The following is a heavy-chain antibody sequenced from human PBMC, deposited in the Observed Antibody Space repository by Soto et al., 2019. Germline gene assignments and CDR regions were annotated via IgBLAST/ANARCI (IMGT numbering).Heavy chain of an antibody. CDR1: GGTFSSYA. V-gene: IGHV1-69*12. CDR3: ARKSRYCSGGSCYFLPGIDD. CDR2: IIPIFGTA. Sequence: QVQLVQSGAEVKKPGSSVKVSCKASGGTFSSYAIIWVRQAPGQGLEWMGGIIPIFGTANYAQKFQGRVTITADESTSTAYMQLSSLRSEDTAVYYCARKSRYCSGGSCYFLPGIDDWGQGTLITVSS. J-gene: IGHJ4*02. D-gene: IGHD2-15*01.